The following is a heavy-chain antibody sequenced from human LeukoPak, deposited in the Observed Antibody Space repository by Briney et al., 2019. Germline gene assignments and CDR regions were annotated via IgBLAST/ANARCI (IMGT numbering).Heavy chain of an antibody. CDR2: IIPIFGTA. J-gene: IGHJ5*02. CDR1: RGTFSSYA. V-gene: IGHV1-69*05. Sequence: ASVKVSCKASRGTFSSYAISWVRQAPGQGLEWMGGIIPIFGTANYEKKFQGRVTITTDESTSTAYMELSSLRSEDTAVYYCARCRGSGGSCYPNLWFDPWGQGTLVTVSS. CDR3: ARCRGSGGSCYPNLWFDP. D-gene: IGHD2-15*01.